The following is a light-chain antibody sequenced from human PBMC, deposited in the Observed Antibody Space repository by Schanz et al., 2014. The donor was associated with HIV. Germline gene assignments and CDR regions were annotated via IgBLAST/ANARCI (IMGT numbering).Light chain of an antibody. CDR1: RSVSTS. CDR2: DTS. Sequence: EIVLTQSPATLSLAPGERATLSCRTSRSVSTSLAWYQQKPGQAPRLLIYDTSTRATGIPARFSGSGSGTEFTLTISSLEPEDFAVYYCQQRSNWPTFGQGTRLEIK. J-gene: IGKJ5*01. V-gene: IGKV3-11*01. CDR3: QQRSNWPT.